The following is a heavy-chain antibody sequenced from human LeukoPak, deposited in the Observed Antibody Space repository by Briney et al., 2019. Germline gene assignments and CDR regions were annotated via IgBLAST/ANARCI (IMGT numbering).Heavy chain of an antibody. CDR1: GYTFTGYY. V-gene: IGHV1-46*01. CDR2: INPSGGST. CDR3: ARDPYYYGSGSYYFDY. D-gene: IGHD3-10*01. Sequence: GASVKVSCKASGYTFTGYYMHWVRQAPGQGLEWMGIINPSGGSTSYAQKFQGRVTMTRDTSTSTVYMELSSLRSEDTAVYYCARDPYYYGSGSYYFDYWGQGTLVTVSS. J-gene: IGHJ4*02.